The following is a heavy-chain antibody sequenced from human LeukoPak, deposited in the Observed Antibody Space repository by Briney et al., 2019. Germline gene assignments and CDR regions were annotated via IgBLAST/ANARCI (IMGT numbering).Heavy chain of an antibody. Sequence: SQTLSLTCAISGDSVSSNSAAWNWIRQSPSRGLEWLGRTYYRSKWYNDYAVSVKSRITINPDTSKSQFSLQLNSVTPEDTAVYYCARGTPSIAANYYYYMDVWGKGTTVTVSS. D-gene: IGHD6-6*01. CDR1: GDSVSSNSAA. CDR2: TYYRSKWYN. CDR3: ARGTPSIAANYYYYMDV. V-gene: IGHV6-1*01. J-gene: IGHJ6*03.